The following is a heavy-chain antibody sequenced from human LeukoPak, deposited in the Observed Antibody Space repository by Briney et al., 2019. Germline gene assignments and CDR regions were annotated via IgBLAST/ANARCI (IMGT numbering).Heavy chain of an antibody. CDR2: LSGSAATT. V-gene: IGHV3-23*01. Sequence: GRSLRLTCAASGFEFGRYALHWVRQAPGKGLEWVSGLSGSAATTYYADSAKGRFTISRDNSKNALYLQINSLRGDDTAIYYCAKSVGIIRRGAFDIWGQGTMVTVSS. CDR1: GFEFGRYA. J-gene: IGHJ3*02. CDR3: AKSVGIIRRGAFDI. D-gene: IGHD3-10*01.